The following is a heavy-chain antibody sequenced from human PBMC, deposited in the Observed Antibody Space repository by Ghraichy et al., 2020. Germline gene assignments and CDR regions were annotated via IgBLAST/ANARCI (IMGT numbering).Heavy chain of an antibody. V-gene: IGHV3-23*01. CDR2: ISGSGSST. CDR3: AKDYYDSSGYPDNFDY. CDR1: GFTFSSYA. J-gene: IGHJ4*02. Sequence: GGSLRLSCAASGFTFSSYAMSWVRQAPGKGLEWVSAISGSGSSTYYADSVKGRFTISRDNSKNTLYLQMNSLRAEDTAVYYCAKDYYDSSGYPDNFDYWGQGTLVTVSS. D-gene: IGHD3-22*01.